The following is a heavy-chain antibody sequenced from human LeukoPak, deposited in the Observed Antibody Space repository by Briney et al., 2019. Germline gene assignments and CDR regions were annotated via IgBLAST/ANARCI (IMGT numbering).Heavy chain of an antibody. V-gene: IGHV4-38-2*02. CDR2: IYHSGST. D-gene: IGHD3-10*01. J-gene: IGHJ5*02. CDR1: GYSISSGYY. Sequence: SETLPLTCAVSGYSISSGYYWGWIRQPPGKGLEWIGSIYHSGSTYYNPSLKSRVTISVDTPKNQFSLKLSSVTAADTAVYYCAREKPRDHITMVRGVINNWFDPWGQGTLVTVSS. CDR3: AREKPRDHITMVRGVINNWFDP.